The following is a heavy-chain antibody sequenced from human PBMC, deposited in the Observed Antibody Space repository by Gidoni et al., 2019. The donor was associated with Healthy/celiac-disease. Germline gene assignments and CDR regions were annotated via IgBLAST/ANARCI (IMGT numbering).Heavy chain of an antibody. V-gene: IGHV4-34*01. J-gene: IGHJ4*02. CDR1: GGSFSGYY. D-gene: IGHD3-22*01. CDR2: INHSGST. CDR3: ARACGYYDSSGRRYYFDY. Sequence: QVQLQQWGAGLLKPSETLSLTCAVYGGSFSGYYWSWIRQPPGKGLEWIGEINHSGSTNYNPSLKSRVTISVDTSKNQFSLKLSSVTAADTAVYYCARACGYYDSSGRRYYFDYWGQGTLVTVSS.